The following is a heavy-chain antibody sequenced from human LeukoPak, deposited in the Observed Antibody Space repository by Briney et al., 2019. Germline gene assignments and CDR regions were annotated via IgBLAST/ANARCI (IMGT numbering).Heavy chain of an antibody. D-gene: IGHD3-22*01. CDR1: GYTLTELS. J-gene: IGHJ5*02. Sequence: GASVKVSCKVSGYTLTELSMHWVRQAPGQGLEWMGIINPSGGSTSYAQKFQGRVTMTRDTSTSTVYMELSSLRSEDTAVYYCANYYYDSSGYYGWFDPWGQGTLVTVSS. V-gene: IGHV1-46*01. CDR3: ANYYYDSSGYYGWFDP. CDR2: INPSGGST.